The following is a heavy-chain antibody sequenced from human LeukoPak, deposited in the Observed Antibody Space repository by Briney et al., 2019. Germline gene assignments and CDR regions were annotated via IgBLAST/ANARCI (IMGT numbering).Heavy chain of an antibody. CDR3: STDPRLLIY. J-gene: IGHJ4*01. CDR1: GFGFSDSY. D-gene: IGHD2-8*01. CDR2: ISGSGSDM. V-gene: IGHV3-11*01. Sequence: GGFLRLSCVVSGFGFSDSYMTWIRQTPGKGLEWLAYISGSGSDMYYADSVKGRFTISRDNAKNSLYLQMNSLRPDDTALYYCSTDPRLLIYWGHGTLVTVSS.